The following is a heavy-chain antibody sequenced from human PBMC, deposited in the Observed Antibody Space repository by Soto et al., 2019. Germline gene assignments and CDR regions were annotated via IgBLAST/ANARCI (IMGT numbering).Heavy chain of an antibody. D-gene: IGHD1-26*01. CDR1: GFTFSSYA. J-gene: IGHJ4*02. Sequence: EVQLLESGGGLVQPGGSLRLSCAASGFTFSSYAMSWVRQAPGKGLEWVSAISGSGGSTYYADSVKGRFTISRDNSKNTLYLQMNSLRAGDTGVYYCAKGRLRGPTGGGFDYWGQGTLVTVSS. V-gene: IGHV3-23*01. CDR3: AKGRLRGPTGGGFDY. CDR2: ISGSGGST.